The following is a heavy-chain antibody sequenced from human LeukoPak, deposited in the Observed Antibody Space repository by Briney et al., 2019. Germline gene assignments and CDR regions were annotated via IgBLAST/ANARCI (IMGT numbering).Heavy chain of an antibody. CDR1: GFTVSSNY. D-gene: IGHD5-18*01. J-gene: IGHJ6*03. CDR3: ARARYSHGSYYYYYYMDV. CDR2: IYSGGST. V-gene: IGHV3-66*01. Sequence: PGGSLRLSCAASGFTVSSNYMSWVRKAPGQGLEWVSVIYSGGSTYYAGSVKGRFTISRDNSKNTLYLQMNSVRAEDTAVYYGARARYSHGSYYYYYYMDVWGKGTTVTVSS.